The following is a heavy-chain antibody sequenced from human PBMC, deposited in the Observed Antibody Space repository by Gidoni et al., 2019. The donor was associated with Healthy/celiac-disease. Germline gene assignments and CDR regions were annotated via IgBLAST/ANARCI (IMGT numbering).Heavy chain of an antibody. CDR3: ARATTVVTYRFQH. V-gene: IGHV3-30-3*01. CDR2: ISYDGSNK. CDR1: GFPFSSYA. J-gene: IGHJ1*01. Sequence: QVQLVESVGGVVQPGRSLRLSCASSGFPFSSYAMHWVSPAPGKGLEWVAVISYDGSNKYYADSVKGRFTISRDNSKNTLYLQMNSLRAEDTAVYYCARATTVVTYRFQHWGQGTLVTVSS. D-gene: IGHD4-17*01.